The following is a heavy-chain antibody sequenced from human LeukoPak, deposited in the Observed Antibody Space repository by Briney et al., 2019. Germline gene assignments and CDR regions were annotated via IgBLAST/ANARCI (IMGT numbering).Heavy chain of an antibody. Sequence: ASVKVSCKASGYTFTGYYMNWVRQAPGQGLEWMGWIDPNSGGTNYAQKFQGRVTMTRDTSINTAFMELSRLRSDDSAVYYCASAAVYGDPTNPYFDYWGQGTLVTVSS. J-gene: IGHJ4*02. CDR1: GYTFTGYY. CDR2: IDPNSGGT. CDR3: ASAAVYGDPTNPYFDY. D-gene: IGHD4-17*01. V-gene: IGHV1-2*02.